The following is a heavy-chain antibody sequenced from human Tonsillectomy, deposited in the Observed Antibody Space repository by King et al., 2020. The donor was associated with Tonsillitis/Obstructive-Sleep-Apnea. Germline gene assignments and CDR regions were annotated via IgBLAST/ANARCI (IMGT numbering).Heavy chain of an antibody. CDR1: GITFSSYA. Sequence: VQLVESGGGLVQPGGSLRLSCAASGITFSSYAMSWVRQAPGKGLEWVSTISGGCGSTYYADSVQGRFTISRDNSKNTLYLQMNSLRAEDTAVYYCAKAMVKGIIITHLDYWGQGTLVTVSS. V-gene: IGHV3-23*04. CDR3: AKAMVKGIIITHLDY. CDR2: ISGGCGST. J-gene: IGHJ4*02. D-gene: IGHD3-10*01.